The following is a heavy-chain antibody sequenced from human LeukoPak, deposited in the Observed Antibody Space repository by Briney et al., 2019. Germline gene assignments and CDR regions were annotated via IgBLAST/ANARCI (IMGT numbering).Heavy chain of an antibody. CDR1: GFTVSSNY. D-gene: IGHD3-9*01. CDR2: IYSGGST. J-gene: IGHJ4*02. V-gene: IGHV3-53*01. CDR3: AREGSDILTGYSFRYFDY. Sequence: PGGSLRLSCAASGFTVSSNYMSWVRQAPGKGLEWVSVIYSGGSTYYADSVKGRFTISKDNSKNTRYLQMNSLRAEDTAVYYCAREGSDILTGYSFRYFDYWGQGTPATVSS.